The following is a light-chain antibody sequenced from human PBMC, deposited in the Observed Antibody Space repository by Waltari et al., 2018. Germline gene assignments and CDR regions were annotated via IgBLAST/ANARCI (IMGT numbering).Light chain of an antibody. CDR2: LGS. J-gene: IGKJ3*01. Sequence: DIVLTQSPLSLPVTPGAPASISCQSSQSLLSSTGYNYLDWYLQKPGQSPQLLLYLGSYRASGVPDRFSGSGSGTDFTLKISRVEADDVGVYFCMQALDTPITFGPGTKVDF. CDR1: QSLLSSTGYNY. V-gene: IGKV2-28*01. CDR3: MQALDTPIT.